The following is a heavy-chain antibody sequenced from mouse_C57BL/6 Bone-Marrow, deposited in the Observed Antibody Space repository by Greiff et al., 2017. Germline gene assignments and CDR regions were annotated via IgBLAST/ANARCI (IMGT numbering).Heavy chain of an antibody. D-gene: IGHD1-1*01. CDR3: ARRNDYGSSLAY. CDR1: GYTFTDYN. V-gene: IGHV1-18*01. CDR2: INPNNGGT. J-gene: IGHJ3*01. Sequence: EVQLQQSGPALVKPGASVTIPCKASGYTFTDYNMDWVKQSHGKSLEWIGDINPNNGGTIYNQKFKGKATLTVDKSSSTAYMELRSLTSEDTAVYYCARRNDYGSSLAYWGQGTLVTVSA.